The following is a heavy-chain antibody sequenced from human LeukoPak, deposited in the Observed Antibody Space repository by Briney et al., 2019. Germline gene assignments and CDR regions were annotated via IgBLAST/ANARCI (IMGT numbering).Heavy chain of an antibody. D-gene: IGHD6-13*01. J-gene: IGHJ6*02. V-gene: IGHV4-59*08. CDR3: ARLGAAAVRDYGSYYGMDV. Sequence: SETLSLTCTVSGGSISSYYWSWIRQPPGKGLEWIGYIYYSGSTNYNPSLKSRVTISVDTSKNQFSLKLSSVTAADTAVFYCARLGAAAVRDYGSYYGMDVWGQGTTVTVSS. CDR1: GGSISSYY. CDR2: IYYSGST.